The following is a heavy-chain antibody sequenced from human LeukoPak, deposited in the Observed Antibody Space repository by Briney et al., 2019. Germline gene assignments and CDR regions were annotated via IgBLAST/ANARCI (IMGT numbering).Heavy chain of an antibody. D-gene: IGHD1-1*01. J-gene: IGHJ4*02. V-gene: IGHV4-34*01. CDR3: ASSTGTNKIDY. CDR1: GGSFSGYY. Sequence: PSETLSLTCAVYGGSFSGYYWSWIRQPPGKGLEWIGEINHSGSTNYNPSLKSRVTISVDTSKNQFSLKLSSLTAADTAVYYCASSTGTNKIDYWGQGTLVTVSS. CDR2: INHSGST.